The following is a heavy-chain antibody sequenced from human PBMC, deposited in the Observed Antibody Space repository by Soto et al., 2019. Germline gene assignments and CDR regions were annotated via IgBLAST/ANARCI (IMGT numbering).Heavy chain of an antibody. V-gene: IGHV6-1*01. J-gene: IGHJ6*02. D-gene: IGHD6-19*01. CDR2: TYYRSIWFN. CDR3: AYPPSXGWYYYGIAD. Sequence: PHTLSRTCAISRHRVSTNSAALHCIMQSPSRGVDWLGSTYYRSIWFNYYAVSLESRITIXXDKSKNQFSLQLNSVTPEDTAVYCCAYPPSXGWYYYGIADCXXGSXV. CDR1: RHRVSTNSAA.